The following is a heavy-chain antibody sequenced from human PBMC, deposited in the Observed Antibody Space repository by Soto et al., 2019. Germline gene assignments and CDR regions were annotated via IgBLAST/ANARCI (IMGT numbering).Heavy chain of an antibody. J-gene: IGHJ3*02. CDR3: ARTSIFGVVLNAFDI. CDR2: ISYSGST. CDR1: GGSFSGGGYY. Sequence: SETLSLTCTVSGGSFSGGGYYWSWIRQHPGKGLEWMGYISYSGSTKHKPSLQSRITISVDTSKNQFSLRLTSVTAADTAIYFCARTSIFGVVLNAFDIWGPGTLVTVSS. D-gene: IGHD3-3*01. V-gene: IGHV4-31*03.